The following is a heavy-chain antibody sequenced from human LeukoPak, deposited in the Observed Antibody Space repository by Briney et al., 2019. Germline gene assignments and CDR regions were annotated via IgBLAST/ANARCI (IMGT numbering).Heavy chain of an antibody. V-gene: IGHV4-59*01. CDR3: ARLGVAIAIDY. CDR2: IYSSGST. Sequence: KPSETLSLTCTVSGGSISSDYWSWIRQPPGKGLEWIGYIYSSGSTNYNPPLKSRVTISMDTSKKQFSLKVRSVTAADTAVYYCARLGVAIAIDYWGQGTLVTVSS. J-gene: IGHJ4*02. D-gene: IGHD2-15*01. CDR1: GGSISSDY.